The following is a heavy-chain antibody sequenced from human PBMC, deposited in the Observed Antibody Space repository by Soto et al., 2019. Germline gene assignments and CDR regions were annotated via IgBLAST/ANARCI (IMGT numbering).Heavy chain of an antibody. Sequence: QITLKESGPTLVKPTQTLTLTGTFSGFSLSTSGVGVGWIRQPPGKDLEWLALIYWDDDKRYSPSLKSRLTITKDTSKNPVVLTMTNMDPVDTATYYCAHVYGGYDNFDYWGQGTLVTVSS. D-gene: IGHD5-12*01. V-gene: IGHV2-5*02. CDR3: AHVYGGYDNFDY. CDR2: IYWDDDK. CDR1: GFSLSTSGVG. J-gene: IGHJ4*02.